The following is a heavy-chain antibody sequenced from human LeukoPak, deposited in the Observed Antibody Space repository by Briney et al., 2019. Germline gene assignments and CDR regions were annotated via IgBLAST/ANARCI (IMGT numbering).Heavy chain of an antibody. V-gene: IGHV4-30-2*01. CDR1: GGSISSGGYY. Sequence: PSETLSLTCTVSGGSISSGGYYWSWIRQPPGKGLEWIGYIYHSGSTYYNPSLKSRVTISVDRSKNQFSLKLSSVTAADTAVYYCARGWGLRDAFDIWGQGTMVTVSS. CDR2: IYHSGST. J-gene: IGHJ3*02. D-gene: IGHD2-21*02. CDR3: ARGWGLRDAFDI.